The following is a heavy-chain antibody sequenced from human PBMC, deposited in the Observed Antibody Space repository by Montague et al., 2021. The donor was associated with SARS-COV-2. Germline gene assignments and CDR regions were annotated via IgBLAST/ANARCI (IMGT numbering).Heavy chain of an antibody. CDR2: ISSNGKT. CDR1: GGSITDHY. J-gene: IGHJ2*01. V-gene: IGHV4-4*09. Sequence: SETLSLTCTVSGGSITDHYRTWIRHSPGKGLEWIGYISSNGKTNYNPSLKSRVTLSADASRNEVSLKLDSVTAADTAVYFCARRGYYDSAGYHWHLDLCGCGVLVTVS. D-gene: IGHD3-22*01. CDR3: ARRGYYDSAGYHWHLDL.